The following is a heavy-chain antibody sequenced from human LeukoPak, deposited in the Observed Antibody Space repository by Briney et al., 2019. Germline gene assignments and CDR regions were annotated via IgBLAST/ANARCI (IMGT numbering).Heavy chain of an antibody. Sequence: ASPWVSCEASVDTLTGYYTHGGSAAPGGGVGCGGWIKPNRGGPNTTQTLRGRATITRDTPISTHSMALSTLRSHDTAVYYSAKDSITRVRGACFDAWGQGTLVTVSS. CDR3: AKDSITRVRGACFDA. D-gene: IGHD3-10*01. CDR1: VDTLTGYY. CDR2: IKPNRGGP. J-gene: IGHJ5*02. V-gene: IGHV1-2*02.